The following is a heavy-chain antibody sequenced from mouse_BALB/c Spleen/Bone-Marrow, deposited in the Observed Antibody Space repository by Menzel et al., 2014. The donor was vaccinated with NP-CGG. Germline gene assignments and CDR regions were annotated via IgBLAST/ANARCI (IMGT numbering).Heavy chain of an antibody. CDR2: INPYNGDT. Sequence: VQLQQSGPELVKPGASVEISCKASGYSFTGYFMNWVKQGHGKSLEWIGRINPYNGDTFCNQKFEGKATLTVDKSSSTAHMELLSLTSEDSAVNYCGGHDGYYGGFAYWGQGTLVTVSA. CDR3: GGHDGYYGGFAY. V-gene: IGHV1-37*01. J-gene: IGHJ3*01. CDR1: GYSFTGYF. D-gene: IGHD2-3*01.